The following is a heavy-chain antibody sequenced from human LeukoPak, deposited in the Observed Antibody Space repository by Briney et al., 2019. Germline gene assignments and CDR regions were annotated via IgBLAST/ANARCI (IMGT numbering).Heavy chain of an antibody. Sequence: ASVKVSCKPSGYTFTGYYMHWVRQAPGQGLEWMGRINPNSGATNYAQKFQGRVTMTRDTSISTTYMELTTLRSDDTAVYYCAKSIEYCGADCYGYFDLWGRGTLVTVSS. J-gene: IGHJ2*01. CDR3: AKSIEYCGADCYGYFDL. CDR1: GYTFTGYY. CDR2: INPNSGAT. D-gene: IGHD2-21*02. V-gene: IGHV1-2*06.